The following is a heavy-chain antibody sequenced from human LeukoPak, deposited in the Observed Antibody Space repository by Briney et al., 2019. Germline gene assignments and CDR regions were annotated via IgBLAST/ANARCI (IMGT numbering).Heavy chain of an antibody. CDR3: ARERDYYDTNGYPNNWFDP. J-gene: IGHJ5*02. CDR2: INADGGNT. V-gene: IGHV1-3*01. Sequence: ASVKVSCKASGYTFTNYVMSWVRQAPGQSFEWMGWINADGGNTKYSQKFQGRVTITIDTSASTAYMELRGLKSEDTAVYYCARERDYYDTNGYPNNWFDPWGPGTLVTVSS. CDR1: GYTFTNYV. D-gene: IGHD3-22*01.